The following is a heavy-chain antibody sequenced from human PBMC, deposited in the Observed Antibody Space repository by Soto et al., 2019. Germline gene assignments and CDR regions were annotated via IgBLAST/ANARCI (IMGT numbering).Heavy chain of an antibody. CDR3: ARASGSSYWFDP. Sequence: ASVKVSCKASGYTFSSHATHWVRQAPGQRLEWMGWINGGNGDTKYSQKFQDRVTITRDTSASTAYMELSSLRSEDTAVYYCARASGSSYWFDPWGQGTLVTVSS. V-gene: IGHV1-3*01. J-gene: IGHJ5*02. CDR1: GYTFSSHA. D-gene: IGHD1-26*01. CDR2: INGGNGDT.